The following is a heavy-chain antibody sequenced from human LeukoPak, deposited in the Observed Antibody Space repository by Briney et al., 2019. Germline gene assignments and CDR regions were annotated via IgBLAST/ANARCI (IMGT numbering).Heavy chain of an antibody. D-gene: IGHD5-12*01. CDR2: ISYDGNHK. CDR3: AKDRLVATIDGNFDY. CDR1: GFSFHRYG. V-gene: IGHV3-30*18. J-gene: IGHJ4*02. Sequence: PGGSLRLSCEVSGFSFHRYGMHWVRQAPGKGLEWVALISYDGNHKNYGDSVKGRFTISRDNSKNTLYLQMNSLRAEDTAVFYCAKDRLVATIDGNFDYWGQGTLVTVSS.